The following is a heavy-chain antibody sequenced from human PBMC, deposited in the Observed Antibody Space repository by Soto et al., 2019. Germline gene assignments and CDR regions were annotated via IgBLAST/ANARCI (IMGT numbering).Heavy chain of an antibody. J-gene: IGHJ5*02. CDR3: ARVEVSRGGLSIFYHRRFAS. CDR2: IYPGDSDT. CDR1: GDSFTSYW. V-gene: IGHV5-51*01. Sequence: GESLKISCKGSGDSFTSYWVAWVRQMPGSGLEWMGIIYPGDSDTRYSPSFQGQVTISADKSISTAYLQWSSLKASDTAMYYCARVEVSRGGLSIFYHRRFASWGQGSLVTVSS. D-gene: IGHD3-10*01.